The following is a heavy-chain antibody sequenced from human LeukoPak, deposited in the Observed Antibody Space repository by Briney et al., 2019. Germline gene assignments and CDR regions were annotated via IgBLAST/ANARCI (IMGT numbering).Heavy chain of an antibody. CDR3: ARSGSYFSK. CDR2: INLDGSDK. J-gene: IGHJ4*02. Sequence: GGSLRLSCAASGFIFSSHWMSWVRQAPGKGLEWVASINLDGSDKYYVDSVKGRFTISRDNAKNSLYLRMNSLRAEDTAIYYCARSGSYFSKWGQGALVTVSS. D-gene: IGHD1-26*01. V-gene: IGHV3-7*01. CDR1: GFIFSSHW.